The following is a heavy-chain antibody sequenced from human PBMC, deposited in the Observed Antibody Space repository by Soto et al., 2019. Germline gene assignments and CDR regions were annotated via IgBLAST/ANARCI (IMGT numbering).Heavy chain of an antibody. V-gene: IGHV4-4*02. CDR2: IYPGRST. Sequence: SETLSLTCAVSGGSISSANLWTWVRQPPGKGLESIGEIYPGRSTTYNPSLKTRVTISVYTSKNQFTLKLSSLSAADTAVYYCAIGQSRWSIDPLKRNSFDPWGQGPLVTVSS. CDR3: AIGQSRWSIDPLKRNSFDP. D-gene: IGHD1-26*01. CDR1: GGSISSANL. J-gene: IGHJ5*02.